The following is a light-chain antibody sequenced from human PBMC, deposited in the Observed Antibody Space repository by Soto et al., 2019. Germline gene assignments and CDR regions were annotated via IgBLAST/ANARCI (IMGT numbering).Light chain of an antibody. CDR2: DAS. J-gene: IGKJ4*01. CDR1: QSVSSY. Sequence: EIVLTQSPATLSLSPGERATLSCRASQSVSSYLACYQQKSGQAPRLLIFDASNRATSIPARFSGSAAGTDFTITISGLEPEDFAVYYCQQRSNWPPTFGGGTKVEIK. V-gene: IGKV3-11*01. CDR3: QQRSNWPPT.